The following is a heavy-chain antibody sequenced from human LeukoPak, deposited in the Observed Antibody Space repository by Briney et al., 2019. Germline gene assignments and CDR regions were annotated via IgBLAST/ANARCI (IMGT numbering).Heavy chain of an antibody. D-gene: IGHD6-19*01. J-gene: IGHJ4*02. Sequence: PGGSLRLSCAASGFTFTIYAMSWVRQAPGKGLEWVSGISGSGGSTYAESVKGRFTISRDNSKNTQYLQMNSLRAEDTAIYYCAKDRVAVTGHTGGLDYWGQGTLVTVSS. V-gene: IGHV3-23*01. CDR1: GFTFTIYA. CDR2: ISGSGGST. CDR3: AKDRVAVTGHTGGLDY.